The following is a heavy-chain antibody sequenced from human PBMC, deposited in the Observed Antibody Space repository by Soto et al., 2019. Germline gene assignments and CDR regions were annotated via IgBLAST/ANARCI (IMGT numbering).Heavy chain of an antibody. CDR2: VIPLFGTT. D-gene: IGHD3-10*01. Sequence: QVQVVQSGAEVRRPGSSVKVSCKASGDTFKNCVIRWVRQAPGQGLEWMGGVIPLFGTTAFAQRFQGRLTITTDESTTTAYMELSRLRSEDTATYYCAAELGFGKLSVVWGQGTTVIVSS. V-gene: IGHV1-69*01. CDR1: GDTFKNCV. J-gene: IGHJ6*02. CDR3: AAELGFGKLSVV.